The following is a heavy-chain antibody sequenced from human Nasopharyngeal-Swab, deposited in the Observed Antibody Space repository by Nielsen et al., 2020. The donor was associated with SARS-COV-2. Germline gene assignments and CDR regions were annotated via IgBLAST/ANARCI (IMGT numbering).Heavy chain of an antibody. CDR2: MNPNSGNT. CDR1: GYTFPSYD. CDR3: ARGFIVATIFHYYYYMDV. J-gene: IGHJ6*03. Sequence: ASVKVSCKASGYTFPSYDINWVRHATGHGLEWMGWMNPNSGNTGYAQKFQGRVTMTRNTSISTAYMELSSLRSEDTAVYYCARGFIVATIFHYYYYMDVWGKGTTVTVSS. D-gene: IGHD5-12*01. V-gene: IGHV1-8*01.